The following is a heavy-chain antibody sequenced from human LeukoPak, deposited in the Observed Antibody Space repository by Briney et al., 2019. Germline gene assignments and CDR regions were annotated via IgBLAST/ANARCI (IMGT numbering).Heavy chain of an antibody. V-gene: IGHV1-2*02. CDR2: INPNSGGT. Sequence: PEASVKVSCKASGYTFTGYYMHWVRQAPGQGLEWMGWINPNSGGTNYAQKFQGRVTMTRDTSISTAYMELSRLRSDDTAVYYCARVKWIKRGGPFDYWGQGTLVTVSS. CDR1: GYTFTGYY. J-gene: IGHJ4*02. CDR3: ARVKWIKRGGPFDY. D-gene: IGHD5-12*01.